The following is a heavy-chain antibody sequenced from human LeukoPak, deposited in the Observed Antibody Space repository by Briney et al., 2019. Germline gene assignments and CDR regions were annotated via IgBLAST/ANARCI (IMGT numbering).Heavy chain of an antibody. CDR1: GFTFTNYA. J-gene: IGHJ3*02. CDR2: IRSGGDGT. CDR3: ARDPNGDYVGAFEM. Sequence: PGGSLRLSCAASGFTFTNYAMIWVRQAPGRGLEGVSAIRSGGDGTLYADSVKGRFTISRDNSKNTLFLQMNNMRAEDTAVYYCARDPNGDYVGAFEMWGPGTKVTVS. D-gene: IGHD4-17*01. V-gene: IGHV3-23*01.